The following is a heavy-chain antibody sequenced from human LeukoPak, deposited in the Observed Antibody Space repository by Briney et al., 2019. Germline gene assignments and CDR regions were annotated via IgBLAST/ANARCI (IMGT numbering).Heavy chain of an antibody. CDR3: ATNPGYGDYEHY. V-gene: IGHV3-23*01. Sequence: GGSLRLSCPASGFTFSNYAMSWVRQAPGKGLEWVSSITSSGDRANYADSLKGRFTISRDNSRDTLHLQMDSLRAEDTAIYYCATNPGYGDYEHYWGQGTLVTVSS. CDR2: ITSSGDRA. D-gene: IGHD4-17*01. CDR1: GFTFSNYA. J-gene: IGHJ4*02.